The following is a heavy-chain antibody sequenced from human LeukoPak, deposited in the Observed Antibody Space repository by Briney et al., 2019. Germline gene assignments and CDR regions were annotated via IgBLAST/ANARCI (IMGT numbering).Heavy chain of an antibody. J-gene: IGHJ4*02. D-gene: IGHD1-26*01. CDR3: ARRSGSLDY. CDR2: IYDGGST. V-gene: IGHV4-59*01. Sequence: SETLSLTCTVSDGSISDYYWSWIRQPPGKGLEWIGYIYDGGSTNYNPSLKGRVTISVDTSKNQFSLKLISVTAADTAVYYCARRSGSLDYWGQGTLVTVS. CDR1: DGSISDYY.